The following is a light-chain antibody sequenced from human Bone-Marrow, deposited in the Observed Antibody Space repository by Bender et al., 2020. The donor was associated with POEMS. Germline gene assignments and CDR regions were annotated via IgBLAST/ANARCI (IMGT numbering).Light chain of an antibody. V-gene: IGLV1-40*01. J-gene: IGLJ2*01. CDR1: SSNLGSGYD. CDR3: SSYTSRSILVFGI. Sequence: QSVLTQPPSVSGTPGQRVTISCTGSSSNLGSGYDVHWYQQLPGTAPKLLIYANTYRPSGVPDRFSGSKSGTSASLAITGLQGEDEADYYCSSYTSRSILVFGIFGGGTKLTVL. CDR2: ANT.